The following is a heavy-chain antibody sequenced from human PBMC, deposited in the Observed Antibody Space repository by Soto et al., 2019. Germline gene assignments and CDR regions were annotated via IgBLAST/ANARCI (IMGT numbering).Heavy chain of an antibody. Sequence: GGSLRLSCAASGFTFSDHYMAWVRQAPGKGREWVGRTRNKANSYTTEYAASVKGRFTSSRDDSKNSLYLQMNSLKTEDTAVYYCARGGYCSSTSCYTDYYGMAGGGQGTTVTV. CDR2: TRNKANSYTT. CDR1: GFTFSDHY. J-gene: IGHJ6*02. CDR3: ARGGYCSSTSCYTDYYGMAG. V-gene: IGHV3-72*01. D-gene: IGHD2-2*02.